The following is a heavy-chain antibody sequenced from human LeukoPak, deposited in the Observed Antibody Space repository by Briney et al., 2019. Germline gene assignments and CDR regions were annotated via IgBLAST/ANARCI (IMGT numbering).Heavy chain of an antibody. CDR1: GCTFSSYA. CDR2: ISGSGGST. J-gene: IGHJ4*02. CDR3: AKAGDFWSGFDY. D-gene: IGHD3-3*01. Sequence: PGWSLRLSCAASGCTFSSYAMCWVHQAPGKGLEWVSAISGSGGSTYYADSVKGRFTISRDNSKNTLYLQMNSLSAEDTAVYYCAKAGDFWSGFDYWGQGTLVTVSS. V-gene: IGHV3-23*01.